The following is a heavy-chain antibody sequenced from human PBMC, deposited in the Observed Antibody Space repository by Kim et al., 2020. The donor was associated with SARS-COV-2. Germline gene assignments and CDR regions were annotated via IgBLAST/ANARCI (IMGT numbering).Heavy chain of an antibody. V-gene: IGHV4-59*13. CDR1: GGSISSYY. D-gene: IGHD5-12*01. CDR3: ARESEGDGYNSHDAFDI. J-gene: IGHJ3*02. Sequence: SETLSLTCTVSGGSISSYYWSWIRQPPGKGLEWIGYIYYSGSTNYNPSLKSRVTISVDTSKNQFSLKLSSVTAADTAVYYCARESEGDGYNSHDAFDIWGQGTMVTVSS. CDR2: IYYSGST.